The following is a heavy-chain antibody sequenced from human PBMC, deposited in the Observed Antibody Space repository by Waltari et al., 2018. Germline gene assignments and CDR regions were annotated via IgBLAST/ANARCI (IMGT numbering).Heavy chain of an antibody. V-gene: IGHV4-39*01. D-gene: IGHD3-3*01. Sequence: QLQLQESGPGLVNPSETLSLTCTVSGDSINRDNYYWAWIRRPPGKGLDWNGSIYYRGTTYYSPSLTRRVTISIDTSRKQCSLKLTSVTAADTATYYCASYDIWNGYYLDWWGQGTLVTVSS. CDR2: IYYRGTT. CDR3: ASYDIWNGYYLDW. J-gene: IGHJ4*02. CDR1: GDSINRDNYY.